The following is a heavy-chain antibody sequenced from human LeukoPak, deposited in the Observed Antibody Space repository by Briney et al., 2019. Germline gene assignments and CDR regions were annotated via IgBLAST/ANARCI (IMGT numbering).Heavy chain of an antibody. CDR2: IYTSGST. V-gene: IGHV4-4*07. D-gene: IGHD3-10*01. Sequence: SETLSLTCTVSGASISSYYWSWIRQPAGKGLEWIGRIYTSGSTNYNPSLKSRVTISVDTSKNQFSLKLSSVTAADTAVYYCARMVRGVNDYYYYMDVWGKGTTVTISS. J-gene: IGHJ6*03. CDR3: ARMVRGVNDYYYYMDV. CDR1: GASISSYY.